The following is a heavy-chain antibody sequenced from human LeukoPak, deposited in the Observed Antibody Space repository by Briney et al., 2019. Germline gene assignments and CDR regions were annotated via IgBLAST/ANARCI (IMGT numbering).Heavy chain of an antibody. CDR2: ISSRSSTI. CDR3: ATLGFADS. J-gene: IGHJ4*02. D-gene: IGHD3-10*01. CDR1: GITFITHS. V-gene: IGHV3-48*01. Sequence: GGSLRLSCAASGITFITHSLNWVRQVPGKGLGWISYISSRSSTIYYADSVRGRFTISRDDANSSLYLQMNSLRADDTAVYYCATLGFADSWGQGTPVTVSS.